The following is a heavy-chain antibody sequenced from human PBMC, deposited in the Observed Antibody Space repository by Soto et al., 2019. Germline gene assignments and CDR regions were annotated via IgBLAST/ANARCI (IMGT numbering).Heavy chain of an antibody. CDR2: IYYSGST. V-gene: IGHV4-39*01. Sequence: QLQLQESGPGLVKPSETLSLTCTVSGGSISSSSYYWGWIRQPPGKGLEWIGSIYYSGSTYYNPALKSRVTISVDTSKNQFSLKLSSVTAADTAVYYCARHEAYRAQLADWGQGTLVTVSS. D-gene: IGHD6-13*01. J-gene: IGHJ4*02. CDR3: ARHEAYRAQLAD. CDR1: GGSISSSSYY.